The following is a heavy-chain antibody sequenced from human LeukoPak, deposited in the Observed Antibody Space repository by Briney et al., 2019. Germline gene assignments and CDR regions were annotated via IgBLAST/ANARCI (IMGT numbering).Heavy chain of an antibody. J-gene: IGHJ3*02. CDR2: IYYSGST. CDR1: GGSISGYY. D-gene: IGHD3-22*01. V-gene: IGHV4-59*01. CDR3: ARDLYIAYYERTGYDAFDI. Sequence: SETLSLTCTVSGGSISGYYWNWIRQPPGKGLEWIGYIYYSGSTNYYPSLKSRVTISVDTSKNQFSLKLRSVTAADTAVYFCARDLYIAYYERTGYDAFDIWGQGTMVTVSS.